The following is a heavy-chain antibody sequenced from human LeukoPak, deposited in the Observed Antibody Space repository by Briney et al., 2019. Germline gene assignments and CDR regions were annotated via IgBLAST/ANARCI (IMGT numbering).Heavy chain of an antibody. D-gene: IGHD5-12*01. CDR1: GFSFTKYW. V-gene: IGHV3-7*01. CDR2: LHPDGSER. J-gene: IGHJ4*02. CDR3: ARGGYSFDY. Sequence: GGSLRLSCVASGFSFTKYWMTWVRQAPGKGLEWVARLHPDGSERNYVGSVEGRFTVFGDNAKSSLFLQMHNLRVEDTAVYYCARGGYSFDYLGQGTLVTVPS.